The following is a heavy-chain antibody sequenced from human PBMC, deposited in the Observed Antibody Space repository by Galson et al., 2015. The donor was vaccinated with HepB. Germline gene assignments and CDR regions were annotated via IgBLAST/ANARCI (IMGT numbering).Heavy chain of an antibody. J-gene: IGHJ4*02. CDR1: GFTFSSYG. D-gene: IGHD6-13*01. CDR2: ISYDGSNK. Sequence: SLRLSCAASGFTFSSYGMHWVRQAPGKGLEWVAVISYDGSNKYYADSVKGRFTISRDNSKNTLYLQMNSLRAEDTAVYYCAKVGSSWRRLTGVFDYWGQGTLVTVSS. V-gene: IGHV3-30*18. CDR3: AKVGSSWRRLTGVFDY.